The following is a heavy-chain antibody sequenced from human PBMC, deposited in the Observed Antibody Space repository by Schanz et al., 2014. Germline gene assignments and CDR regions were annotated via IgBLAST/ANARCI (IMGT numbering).Heavy chain of an antibody. Sequence: VQLVESGGGLVQPGGSLRLSCAASGFTFSDSWMHWVRQAPGKGLVWVSRTSNDGSFTTFADSVKGRFSVSRDNSKNTLYLQMNSLRADDTAVYYCAKDQLANYRGSGYNWFDPWGQGTLVTVSS. J-gene: IGHJ5*02. V-gene: IGHV3-74*01. D-gene: IGHD3-10*01. CDR3: AKDQLANYRGSGYNWFDP. CDR2: TSNDGSFT. CDR1: GFTFSDSW.